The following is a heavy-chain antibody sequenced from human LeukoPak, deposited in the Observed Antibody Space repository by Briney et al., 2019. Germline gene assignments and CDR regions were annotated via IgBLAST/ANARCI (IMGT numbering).Heavy chain of an antibody. J-gene: IGHJ3*02. CDR1: GYTFTSYY. CDR3: ARGHFYESSEFHDTFDI. CDR2: INPSGGST. D-gene: IGHD3-22*01. V-gene: IGHV1-46*01. Sequence: GASVKVSCKASGYTFTSYYMHWVRQAPGQGLEWMGIINPSGGSTSYAQKFQGRVTMTRDTSTSTVYMELSSLRSEDTAVYYCARGHFYESSEFHDTFDIWGQGTLVTVSS.